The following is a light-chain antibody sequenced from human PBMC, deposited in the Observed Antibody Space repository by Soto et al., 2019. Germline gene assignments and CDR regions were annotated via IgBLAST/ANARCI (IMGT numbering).Light chain of an antibody. Sequence: EIVLTQSPATLSVSPGERATLSCRASQSVSSNLAWYQQNPGQAPRLLIYGASTRATGIPARFSGSGSGTEFTLTISSLQSEDFAVYYCQQYDNWPPSMYTFGQGTKLEIK. V-gene: IGKV3-15*01. CDR3: QQYDNWPPSMYT. J-gene: IGKJ2*01. CDR1: QSVSSN. CDR2: GAS.